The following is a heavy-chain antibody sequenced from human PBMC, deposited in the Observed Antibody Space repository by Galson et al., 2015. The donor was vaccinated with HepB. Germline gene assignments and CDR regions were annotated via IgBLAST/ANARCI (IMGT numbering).Heavy chain of an antibody. CDR2: IRGDASNT. J-gene: IGHJ4*02. CDR1: GFTFRDFA. V-gene: IGHV3-23*01. CDR3: VKDFYGSGSYFTVAFDC. Sequence: SLRLSCAASGFTFRDFAMTWVRQAPGKGLEYVSSIRGDASNTDHAESVKGRFTISRDNSENTLSLQMNSLRVEDTAVYYCVKDFYGSGSYFTVAFDCWGQGTLVTVSS. D-gene: IGHD3-10*01.